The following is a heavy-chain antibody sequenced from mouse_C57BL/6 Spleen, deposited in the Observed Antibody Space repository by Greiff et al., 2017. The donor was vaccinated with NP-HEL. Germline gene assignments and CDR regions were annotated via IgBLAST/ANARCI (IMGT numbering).Heavy chain of an antibody. V-gene: IGHV1-52*01. CDR3: ARSSGRGDWYFDV. CDR2: IDPSDSET. D-gene: IGHD1-3*01. CDR1: GYTFTSYW. J-gene: IGHJ1*03. Sequence: QVQLQQPGAELVRPGSSVKLSCKASGYTFTSYWMHWVKQRPIQGLEWIGNIDPSDSETHYNQKFKDKATLTVDKSSSTAYMQLSSLTSEDSAVYYCARSSGRGDWYFDVWGTGTTVTVSS.